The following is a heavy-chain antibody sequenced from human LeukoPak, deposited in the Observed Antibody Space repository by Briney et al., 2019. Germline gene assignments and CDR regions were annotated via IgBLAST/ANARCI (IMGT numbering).Heavy chain of an antibody. J-gene: IGHJ4*02. CDR2: ISSVSNAI. D-gene: IGHD4-23*01. V-gene: IGHV3-48*04. CDR3: AKWVGTLGSLDF. Sequence: GGSLRLSCAASGFTFGSYSMNWVRQAPGKGLEWLSYISSVSNAIYYADSVKGRFTISRDNGKNSLYLQLNSLRAKDTAVYYCAKWVGTLGSLDFWGQGTLVTVSS. CDR1: GFTFGSYS.